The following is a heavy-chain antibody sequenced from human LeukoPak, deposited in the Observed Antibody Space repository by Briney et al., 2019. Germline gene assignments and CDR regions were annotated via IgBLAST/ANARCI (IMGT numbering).Heavy chain of an antibody. CDR3: AKPDCSGGSCYSTAFDY. CDR2: ISASSTYI. V-gene: IGHV3-21*04. Sequence: GGSLRLSCAASGFSFSNYNINWVRQAPGKGLEWVSSISASSTYIFYADSVKGRFTISRGNAKNSVYLQMNSLRAEDTAVYYCAKPDCSGGSCYSTAFDYWGQGTLVTVSS. CDR1: GFSFSNYN. J-gene: IGHJ4*02. D-gene: IGHD2-15*01.